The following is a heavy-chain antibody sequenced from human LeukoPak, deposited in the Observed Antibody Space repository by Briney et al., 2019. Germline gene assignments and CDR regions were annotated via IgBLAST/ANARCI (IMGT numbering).Heavy chain of an antibody. CDR3: ATRSFGGFDP. V-gene: IGHV4-34*01. CDR1: GESFSGYY. CDR2: INHSGST. Sequence: SETLSLTCAVYGESFSGYYWSWIRQPPGKGLEWIGEINHSGSTNYNPSLKSRVTISVDTSENQFSLKLSSVTAADTAVYYCATRSFGGFDPWGQGTLVTVSS. D-gene: IGHD2-15*01. J-gene: IGHJ5*02.